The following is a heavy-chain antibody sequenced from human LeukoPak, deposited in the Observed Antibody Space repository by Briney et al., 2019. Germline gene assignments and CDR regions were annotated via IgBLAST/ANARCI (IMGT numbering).Heavy chain of an antibody. D-gene: IGHD1-26*01. J-gene: IGHJ3*02. V-gene: IGHV3-21*01. CDR3: ARVRGGSGRSYAADAFDI. Sequence: PGGSLRLSCAASGFTFSNYGMSWVRQAPGKGLECVSRISGSGDNSGSGDNTYYADSVKGRFTISRDNAKSTLYLQMNSLRAEDTAVYYCARVRGGSGRSYAADAFDIWGQGTMVTVSS. CDR1: GFTFSNYG. CDR2: ISGSGDNSGSGDNT.